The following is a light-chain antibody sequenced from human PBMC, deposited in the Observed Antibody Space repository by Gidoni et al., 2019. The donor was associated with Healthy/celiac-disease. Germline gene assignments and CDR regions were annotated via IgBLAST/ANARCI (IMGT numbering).Light chain of an antibody. Sequence: IVLTQSPATLSLSPGERATLSCRDSQSVSSYLAWYQQKPGQAPRLLIYDASNRATGIPARFSGSGSGTEFTLTISSLEPEDFAVYYCQQRSNWPPGLTFGGGTKVEIK. CDR3: QQRSNWPPGLT. J-gene: IGKJ4*01. CDR1: QSVSSY. CDR2: DAS. V-gene: IGKV3-11*01.